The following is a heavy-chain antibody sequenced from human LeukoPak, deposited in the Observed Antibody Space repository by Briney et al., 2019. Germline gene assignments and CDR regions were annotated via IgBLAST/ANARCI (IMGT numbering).Heavy chain of an antibody. D-gene: IGHD6-13*01. J-gene: IGHJ4*02. Sequence: ASVKVSCKVSGGTFNTDGISWVRQAPGQGLEWMGGIVPIFGTPNSPQKFQGRVTITADETTSTVYMDLSGLRSEDTAIYYCAMRVGGGIGTGILGSFDYWGQGTLVTVSS. CDR1: GGTFNTDG. CDR2: IVPIFGTP. CDR3: AMRVGGGIGTGILGSFDY. V-gene: IGHV1-69*01.